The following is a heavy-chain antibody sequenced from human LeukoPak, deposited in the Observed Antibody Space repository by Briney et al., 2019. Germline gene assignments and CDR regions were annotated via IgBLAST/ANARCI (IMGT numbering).Heavy chain of an antibody. V-gene: IGHV3-23*01. CDR2: ISGSGGST. J-gene: IGHJ4*02. D-gene: IGHD1-26*01. Sequence: PGGSLRLSCAASGLTFSTFGMAWVRQAPGKGLEWVSAISGSGGSTYYADSVKGRFTISRDNSKNTLFLQMNSLKTEDTAVYYCTTDSGPPSGYFDYWGQGTLVTVSS. CDR3: TTDSGPPSGYFDY. CDR1: GLTFSTFG.